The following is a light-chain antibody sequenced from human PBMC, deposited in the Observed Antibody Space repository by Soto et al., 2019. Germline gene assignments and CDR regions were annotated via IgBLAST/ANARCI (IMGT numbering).Light chain of an antibody. CDR3: QQYGSSSYT. CDR2: GAS. CDR1: QSVSSSY. Sequence: EIVLTQFPGTLSLSPGERATLSCRASQSVSSSYLAWYQQKPGQAPRLLIYGASGRATGIPDRFSGSGSGTDFTLTISRLEPEDFAVYYCQQYGSSSYTFGQGTKLEIK. V-gene: IGKV3-20*01. J-gene: IGKJ2*01.